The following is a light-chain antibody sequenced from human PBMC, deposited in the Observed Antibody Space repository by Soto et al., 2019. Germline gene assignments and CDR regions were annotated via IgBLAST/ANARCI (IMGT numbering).Light chain of an antibody. J-gene: IGLJ1*01. CDR2: EVS. CDR3: SSYTSSSTLV. V-gene: IGLV2-14*01. CDR1: SXDVGGYNY. Sequence: QSVLTQPASVSGSPGQSITISCTGTSXDVGGYNYVSWYQQHPGKAPKFLISEVSNRPSGVSNRFSASKSGNTASLTISGLQAEDEADYYCSSYTSSSTLVFGTGTKVTVL.